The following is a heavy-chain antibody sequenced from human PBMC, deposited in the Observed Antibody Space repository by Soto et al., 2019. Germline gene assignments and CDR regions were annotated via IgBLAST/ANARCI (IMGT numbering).Heavy chain of an antibody. V-gene: IGHV4-34*01. Sequence: SETLSLTCAVYGGSFSGYYWTWIRQPPGKGLEWVGSIYYTGSTYYNPSLKSRVTMSVDTSKDHFSLKLSSVTAADTAVYYCARHYITISGVVIIRSGLSYLEFWGKGTLVTVSS. J-gene: IGHJ4*02. CDR1: GGSFSGYY. D-gene: IGHD3-3*01. CDR2: IYYTGST. CDR3: ARHYITISGVVIIRSGLSYLEF.